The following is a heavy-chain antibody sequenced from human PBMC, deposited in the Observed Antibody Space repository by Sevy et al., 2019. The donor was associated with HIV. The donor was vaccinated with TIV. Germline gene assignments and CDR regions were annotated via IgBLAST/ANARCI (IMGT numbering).Heavy chain of an antibody. CDR2: INPNSGGT. Sequence: ASVKVSCKASGYTFTGYYMHWVRQAPGQGLEWMGWINPNSGGTNYAQKFQGRVTMTRDTSISTAYMELSRLRSDDTAGYYCARVGRATTLEKDAFDIWGQGTMVTVSS. D-gene: IGHD1-1*01. V-gene: IGHV1-2*02. J-gene: IGHJ3*02. CDR3: ARVGRATTLEKDAFDI. CDR1: GYTFTGYY.